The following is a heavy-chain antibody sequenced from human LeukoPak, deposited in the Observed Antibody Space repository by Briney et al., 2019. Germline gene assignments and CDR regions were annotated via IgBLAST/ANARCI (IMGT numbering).Heavy chain of an antibody. CDR1: GFTFSSYG. D-gene: IGHD2-15*01. J-gene: IGHJ4*02. CDR3: AKVVAWVDY. V-gene: IGHV3-23*01. Sequence: GGSLRLSCAASGFTFSSYGMSWVRQAPGKGLEWVSGISDSGSSTHYADSVKGRFTISRDNSKNTMYLQMNSLRAEDTAVYYCAKVVAWVDYWGQGTLVTVSS. CDR2: ISDSGSST.